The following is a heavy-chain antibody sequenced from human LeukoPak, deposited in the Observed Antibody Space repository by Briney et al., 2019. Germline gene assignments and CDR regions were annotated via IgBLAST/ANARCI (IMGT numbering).Heavy chain of an antibody. V-gene: IGHV3-30*18. CDR3: AKDRETTASGTFDY. CDR2: LFEDGRIK. CDR1: GFTFDKYG. D-gene: IGHD1-1*01. Sequence: GSLIPSCTASGFTFDKYGMHYVRQGPGNGLEWVSALFEDGRIKKYADSVKDRFTISRDNTNNTLYLQMHSLRVEDTGIYFCAKDRETTASGTFDYWGLGTLVTLSS. J-gene: IGHJ4*02.